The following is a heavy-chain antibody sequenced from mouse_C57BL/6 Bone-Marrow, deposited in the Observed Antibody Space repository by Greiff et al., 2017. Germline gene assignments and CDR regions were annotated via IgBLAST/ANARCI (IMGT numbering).Heavy chain of an antibody. D-gene: IGHD2-3*01. Sequence: QVQLQQSGAELVRPGTSVKVSCKASGYAFTNYLLEWVKQRPGQGLEWIGVINPGSGGTNYNEKFKGKATLTADKSSSTAYMQLSSLTSEDSAVYFCARGDGYYDYWGQGTTLTVSS. V-gene: IGHV1-54*01. J-gene: IGHJ2*01. CDR3: ARGDGYYDY. CDR2: INPGSGGT. CDR1: GYAFTNYL.